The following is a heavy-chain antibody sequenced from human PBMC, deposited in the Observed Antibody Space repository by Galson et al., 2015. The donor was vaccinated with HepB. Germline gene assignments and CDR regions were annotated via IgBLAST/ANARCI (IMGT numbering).Heavy chain of an antibody. D-gene: IGHD6-19*01. CDR1: GGTFSRYA. CDR3: ARGGSGWSMQDSMDV. J-gene: IGHJ6*02. V-gene: IGHV1-69*13. Sequence: SVKVSCKASGGTFSRYAISWVRQAPGQGPEWMGGIIPIFGTPNYAQKFQGRVRITADESTSTAYMELSSLRSEDTAVYYCARGGSGWSMQDSMDVWGQGTTVTVSS. CDR2: IIPIFGTP.